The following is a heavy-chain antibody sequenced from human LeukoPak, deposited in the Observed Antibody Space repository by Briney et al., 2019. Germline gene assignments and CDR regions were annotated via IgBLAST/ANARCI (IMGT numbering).Heavy chain of an antibody. D-gene: IGHD1-26*01. CDR1: GGSTSSYY. Sequence: SETLSLTCTVSGGSTSSYYWSWIRQPPGKGLEWIGYIYYSGSTNYNPSLKSRVTISVDTSKNQFSLKLSSVTAADTAVYYCAREVHGATLNHYWYFDLWGRGTLVTVSS. CDR3: AREVHGATLNHYWYFDL. J-gene: IGHJ2*01. V-gene: IGHV4-59*01. CDR2: IYYSGST.